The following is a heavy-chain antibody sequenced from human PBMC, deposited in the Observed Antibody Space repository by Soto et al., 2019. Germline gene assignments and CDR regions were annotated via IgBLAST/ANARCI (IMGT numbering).Heavy chain of an antibody. J-gene: IGHJ6*02. Sequence: EVQLVESGGGLVQPGRSLRLSCGASGFTFDEYGMHWVRQAPGKGLAWVSGTSWNSGTIGYADSVKVRFTISRDNAKNSLDLQMSSLRAEDTALYYCAKRTGGTANGMDVWGQGTTVTVSS. D-gene: IGHD2-8*02. CDR3: AKRTGGTANGMDV. CDR2: TSWNSGTI. V-gene: IGHV3-9*01. CDR1: GFTFDEYG.